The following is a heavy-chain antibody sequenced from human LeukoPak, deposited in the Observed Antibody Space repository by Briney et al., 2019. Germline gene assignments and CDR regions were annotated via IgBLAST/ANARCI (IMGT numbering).Heavy chain of an antibody. CDR3: ATTLYSGIYGDAFDT. D-gene: IGHD1-26*01. Sequence: GESLKISCQGSGYSFTNYWIGWVRQMPGKGLEWMGIMYPGDSETRYSPSFQSQVTISADKSISTAYLQWSSLKASDTAVYYCATTLYSGIYGDAFDTWGQGTMVTVSS. CDR1: GYSFTNYW. J-gene: IGHJ3*02. V-gene: IGHV5-51*01. CDR2: MYPGDSET.